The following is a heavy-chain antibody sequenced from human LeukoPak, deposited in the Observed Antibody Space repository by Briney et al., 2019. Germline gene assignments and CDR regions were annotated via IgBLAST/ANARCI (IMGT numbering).Heavy chain of an antibody. V-gene: IGHV3-74*01. CDR3: ARDPEQWLVDY. D-gene: IGHD6-19*01. J-gene: IGHJ4*02. CDR2: INSDGSST. Sequence: GGSLRPSCAASGFTFSSYWMHWVRQAPGKGLVWVSRINSDGSSTSYADSVKGRFTISRDNAKNTLYLQMNSLRAEDTAVYYCARDPEQWLVDYWGQGTLVTVSS. CDR1: GFTFSSYW.